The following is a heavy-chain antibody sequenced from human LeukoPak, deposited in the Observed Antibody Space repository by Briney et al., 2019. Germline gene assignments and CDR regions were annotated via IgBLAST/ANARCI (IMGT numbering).Heavy chain of an antibody. Sequence: TGGSLRLSCAASGFTFSSYAMTWVRQAPGKGLEWVSTISGSGATTFYADSVRGQFTISRDNSKNTLYLQVNSLRAEDTAVYCCAKDRHPYYYDSSGYYYDAFHIWGKGTMVTVSS. D-gene: IGHD3-22*01. V-gene: IGHV3-23*01. CDR3: AKDRHPYYYDSSGYYYDAFHI. J-gene: IGHJ3*02. CDR2: ISGSGATT. CDR1: GFTFSSYA.